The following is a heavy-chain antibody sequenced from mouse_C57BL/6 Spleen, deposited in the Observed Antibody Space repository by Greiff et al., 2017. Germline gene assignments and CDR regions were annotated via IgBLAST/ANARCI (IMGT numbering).Heavy chain of an antibody. D-gene: IGHD2-4*01. CDR3: ARKGAYDSWYIDV. CDR2: ISYDGSS. J-gene: IGHJ1*03. V-gene: IGHV3-6*01. Sequence: VQLKESGPGLVKPSQSLSLTCSVTGYSITSGYYWNWIRQFPGNKLEWMGYISYDGSSNYNPSLNNRISITRDTSKTQFFLKLNTVSTEDTATYYCARKGAYDSWYIDVWGTGTTVTVSS. CDR1: GYSITSGYY.